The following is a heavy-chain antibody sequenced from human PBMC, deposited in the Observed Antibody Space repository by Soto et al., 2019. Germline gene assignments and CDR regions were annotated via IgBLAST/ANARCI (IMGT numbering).Heavy chain of an antibody. CDR1: GFTFSSYE. Sequence: PGGSLRLSCAASGFTFSSYEMNWARQAPGKGLEWVSYISSSGSTIYYADSVKGRFTISRDNAKNSLYLQMNSLRAEDTAVYYCARYYYDKGNDYWGQGTLVTVSS. CDR3: ARYYYDKGNDY. V-gene: IGHV3-48*03. D-gene: IGHD3-22*01. CDR2: ISSSGSTI. J-gene: IGHJ4*02.